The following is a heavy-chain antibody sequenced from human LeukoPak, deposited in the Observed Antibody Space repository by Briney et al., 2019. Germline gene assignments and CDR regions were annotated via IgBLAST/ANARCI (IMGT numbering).Heavy chain of an antibody. D-gene: IGHD6-19*01. CDR2: ISSSGATK. Sequence: GGSLRLSCAASGFTFSSCAMSWVRQAPEKGLEWVSYISSSGATKYYADSVKGRFTISRDNAKNSLYLQMNSLRAEDTAVYYCAREDSGWYVSDYWGQGTLVTVSS. J-gene: IGHJ4*02. CDR3: AREDSGWYVSDY. V-gene: IGHV3-48*03. CDR1: GFTFSSCA.